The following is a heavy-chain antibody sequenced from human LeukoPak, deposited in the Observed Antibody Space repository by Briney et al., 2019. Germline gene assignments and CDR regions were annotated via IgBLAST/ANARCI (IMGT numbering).Heavy chain of an antibody. CDR3: ARIAMNWFDP. CDR1: GGSFSGYY. CDR2: INHSGST. J-gene: IGHJ5*02. Sequence: SETLSLTCAVYGGSFSGYYWSWVRQPPGKGLEWIGEINHSGSTNYNPSLKSRVTISVDTSKNQFSLKLSSVTAADTAVYYCARIAMNWFDPWGQGTLVTVSS. V-gene: IGHV4-34*01.